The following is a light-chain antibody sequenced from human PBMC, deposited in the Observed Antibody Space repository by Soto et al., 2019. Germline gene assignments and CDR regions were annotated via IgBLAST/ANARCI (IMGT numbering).Light chain of an antibody. J-gene: IGKJ5*01. Sequence: EIVLTQSPATLSVSPGATATLSCGASQSVSSTVAWYQQRPGQAPRLLIYGASTRATGIPARFSGSGSGTEFTLTISSLQPEDLGVYYCHHYGNGVTFGQGTLVE. CDR3: HHYGNGVT. V-gene: IGKV3-15*01. CDR1: QSVSST. CDR2: GAS.